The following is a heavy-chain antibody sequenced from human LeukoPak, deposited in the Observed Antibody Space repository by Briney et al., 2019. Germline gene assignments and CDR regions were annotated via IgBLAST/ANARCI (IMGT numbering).Heavy chain of an antibody. Sequence: SETLSLSCAVSGGSISSNNWWSWVRQSPEKGLEWIGVIYHDGSTNYNSSLKSGATISMDKSKNQPSLKLNFVTAADTAVYYCARHGGKVGAIYRWGQGTLVTVSS. CDR3: ARHGGKVGAIYR. CDR1: GGSISSNNW. V-gene: IGHV4-4*02. J-gene: IGHJ5*02. D-gene: IGHD1-26*01. CDR2: IYHDGST.